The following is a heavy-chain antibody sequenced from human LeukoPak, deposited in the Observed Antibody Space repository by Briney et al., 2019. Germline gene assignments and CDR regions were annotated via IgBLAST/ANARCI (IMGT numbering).Heavy chain of an antibody. D-gene: IGHD2-15*01. Sequence: RGESLKISCKGSGXSFSNDWIGWVRQMPGKGLEWMGIIYPGDSDTRYSPSFQGQVTISADKSISTAYLQWSSLGASDTAMYYCARRGCNGGSCYAYWGQGTLVTVSS. V-gene: IGHV5-51*01. CDR1: GXSFSNDW. CDR3: ARRGCNGGSCYAY. CDR2: IYPGDSDT. J-gene: IGHJ4*02.